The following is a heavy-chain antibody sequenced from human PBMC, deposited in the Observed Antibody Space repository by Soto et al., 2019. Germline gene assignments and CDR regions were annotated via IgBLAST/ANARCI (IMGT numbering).Heavy chain of an antibody. Sequence: QVQLQESGPGLVKPSETLSLTCTVSGGSVSSGSYYWSWIRQPPGKGLEWIGYIYYRGSTNYKPSLKSRVTISVDTSKNQFSLKMSSVTAADTAVYYCARGYYGSGSYYNVDWFDPWGQGTLVTVSP. CDR2: IYYRGST. V-gene: IGHV4-61*01. D-gene: IGHD3-10*01. CDR3: ARGYYGSGSYYNVDWFDP. J-gene: IGHJ5*02. CDR1: GGSVSSGSYY.